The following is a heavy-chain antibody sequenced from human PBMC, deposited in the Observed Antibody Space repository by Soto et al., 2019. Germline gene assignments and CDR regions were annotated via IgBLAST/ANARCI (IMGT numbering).Heavy chain of an antibody. Sequence: QVQLVESGGGVVQPGRSLRLSCAASGFTFSSYGMHWVRQAPGKGLEWVAVISYDGSNKYYADSVKGRFTISRDNSKNTLYLQMNSLRAEGTAVYYCAKEWAGVDYWGQGTLVTVSS. CDR1: GFTFSSYG. CDR3: AKEWAGVDY. V-gene: IGHV3-30*18. CDR2: ISYDGSNK. D-gene: IGHD1-26*01. J-gene: IGHJ4*02.